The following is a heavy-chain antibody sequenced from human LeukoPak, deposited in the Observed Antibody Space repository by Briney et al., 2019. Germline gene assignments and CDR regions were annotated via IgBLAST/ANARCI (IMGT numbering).Heavy chain of an antibody. J-gene: IGHJ4*02. CDR3: AKNDNSWSSMNSFHY. Sequence: GGSLRLSCAASGFTFSSYVMHGVRQAPGKGLEWVAFIRYDGTNKYYADSVKGRFTISRDNSKSTLYLQMSSLRAEDAAVFYCAKNDNSWSSMNSFHYWGQGTLVTVSS. V-gene: IGHV3-30*02. CDR2: IRYDGTNK. D-gene: IGHD1-26*01. CDR1: GFTFSSYV.